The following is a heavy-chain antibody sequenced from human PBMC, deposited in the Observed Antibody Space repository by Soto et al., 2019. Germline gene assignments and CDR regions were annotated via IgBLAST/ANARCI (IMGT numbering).Heavy chain of an antibody. CDR2: ISGSGGST. CDR1: GFTFSSYA. CDR3: ANGELDPTPYYYYGMDV. D-gene: IGHD6-13*01. Sequence: GGSLRLSCAASGFTFSSYAMSWVRQAPGKGLEWVSAISGSGGSTYYADSVKGRFTISRDNSKNTLYLQMNSLRAEDTAVYYCANGELDPTPYYYYGMDVWGQGTTVTVSS. V-gene: IGHV3-23*01. J-gene: IGHJ6*02.